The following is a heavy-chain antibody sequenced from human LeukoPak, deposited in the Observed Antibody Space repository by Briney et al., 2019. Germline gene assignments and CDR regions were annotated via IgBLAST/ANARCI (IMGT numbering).Heavy chain of an antibody. CDR2: MNPTSGNT. J-gene: IGHJ6*02. CDR1: GYTFTSYD. CDR3: ARGPGYTSSWSYYYYGMDV. Sequence: GASVKVSCKASGYTFTSYDINWVRQATGQGLEWMGWMNPTSGNTGYAHKFKGRVTMTRNTSISAAYMELSSLRSEDTAVYYCARGPGYTSSWSYYYYGMDVWGRGTTVIVSS. V-gene: IGHV1-8*01. D-gene: IGHD6-13*01.